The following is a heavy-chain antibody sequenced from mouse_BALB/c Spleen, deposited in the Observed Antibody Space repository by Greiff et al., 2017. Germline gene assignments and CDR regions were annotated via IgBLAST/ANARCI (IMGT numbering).Heavy chain of an antibody. V-gene: IGHV2-9*02. CDR1: GFSLTSYG. J-gene: IGHJ3*01. Sequence: VHLVESGPGLVAPSQSLSITCTVSGFSLTSYGVHWVRQPPGKGLEWLGVIWAGGSTNYNSALMSRLSISKDNSKSQVFLKMNSLQTDDTAMYYCARDDKYGNYWFAYWGQGTLVTVSA. CDR2: IWAGGST. CDR3: ARDDKYGNYWFAY. D-gene: IGHD2-10*02.